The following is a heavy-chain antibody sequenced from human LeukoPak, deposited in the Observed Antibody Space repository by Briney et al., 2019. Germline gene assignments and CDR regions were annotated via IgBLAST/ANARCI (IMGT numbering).Heavy chain of an antibody. D-gene: IGHD1-26*01. CDR1: RFTFSNYY. CDR2: INTDGSTT. V-gene: IGHV3-74*01. Sequence: GGSLRLSCAASRFTFSNYYMHWVRQAPGKGQVWVSRINTDGSTTDYADSVKGRFSASRDNAKNTLYLQMHNLRAEDTAVYYCVRESFTGCGRYAKWGQGTLVTASS. CDR3: VRESFTGCGRYAK. J-gene: IGHJ4*02.